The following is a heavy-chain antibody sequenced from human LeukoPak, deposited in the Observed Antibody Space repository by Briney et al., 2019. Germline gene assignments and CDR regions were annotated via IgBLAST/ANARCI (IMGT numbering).Heavy chain of an antibody. J-gene: IGHJ4*02. V-gene: IGHV3-23*01. CDR3: ANDYRSGSFHDF. CDR2: ISRRDDYT. Sequence: GGSLRLSCAASGFAFSSYAMSWVRQPPGKGLEWVSVISRRDDYTYYADSVKSRFTISRDNSKNTLYLQMNTLRAEDTAVYYCANDYRSGSFHDFWGQGTLVTVSS. CDR1: GFAFSSYA. D-gene: IGHD3-10*01.